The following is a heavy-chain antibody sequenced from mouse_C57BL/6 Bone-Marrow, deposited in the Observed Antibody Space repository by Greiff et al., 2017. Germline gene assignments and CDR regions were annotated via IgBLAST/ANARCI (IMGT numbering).Heavy chain of an antibody. CDR1: GYTFTSYW. D-gene: IGHD1-1*01. CDR2: IDPSDSET. J-gene: IGHJ4*01. Sequence: QVQLQQPGAELVRPGSSVKLSCKASGYTFTSYWMHWVKQRPIQGLEWIGNIDPSDSETHYNQKFKDKATLTVDKSSSTAYMQLSSLTSEDSAVYYCARFPSSYYYGSSPCYAMDYWGQGTSVTVSS. CDR3: ARFPSSYYYGSSPCYAMDY. V-gene: IGHV1-52*01.